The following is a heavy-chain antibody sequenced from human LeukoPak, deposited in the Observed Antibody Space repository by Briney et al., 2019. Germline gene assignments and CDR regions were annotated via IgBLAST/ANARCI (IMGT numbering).Heavy chain of an antibody. J-gene: IGHJ6*04. CDR1: GFTLSSYS. V-gene: IGHV3-48*04. CDR2: ISSSGSTI. CDR3: AELGITMIGGV. D-gene: IGHD3-10*02. Sequence: GGSLRLSCAASGFTLSSYSMSWVRQAPGKGLEWVSYISSSGSTIYYADSVKGRFTISRDNAKNSLYLQMNSLRAEDTAVYYCAELGITMIGGVWGKGTTVTISS.